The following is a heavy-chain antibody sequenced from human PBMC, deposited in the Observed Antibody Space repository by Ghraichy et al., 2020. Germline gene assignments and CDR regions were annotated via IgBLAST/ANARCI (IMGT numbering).Heavy chain of an antibody. CDR3: AAERCAGGSCYSFS. J-gene: IGHJ5*02. V-gene: IGHV4-59*01. CDR1: GGSISSYY. D-gene: IGHD2-15*01. Sequence: SETLSLTCTVSGGSISSYYWNWIRQPPGKGLECIGYISYTGSNNYNPSLKSRVTISVDTSKNQFSLKLTSVTAADTAVYYCAAERCAGGSCYSFSWGQGALVTVSS. CDR2: ISYTGSN.